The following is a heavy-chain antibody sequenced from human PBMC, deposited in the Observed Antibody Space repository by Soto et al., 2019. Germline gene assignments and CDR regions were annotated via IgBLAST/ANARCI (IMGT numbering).Heavy chain of an antibody. V-gene: IGHV1-69*13. D-gene: IGHD3-10*01. CDR1: GGTFSSYA. Sequence: ASVKVSCKASGGTFSSYAISWVRQAPGQGLEWMGGIIPIFGTANYAQKFQGRVTITADESTSTAYMELSSLRSEDTAVYYCATLGFGRELDYWGQGTLVTVSS. CDR2: IIPIFGTA. CDR3: ATLGFGRELDY. J-gene: IGHJ4*02.